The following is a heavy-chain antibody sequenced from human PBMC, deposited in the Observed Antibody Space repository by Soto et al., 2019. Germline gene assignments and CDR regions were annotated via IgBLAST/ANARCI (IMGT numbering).Heavy chain of an antibody. CDR2: TYYRSKWYN. CDR3: ARDREYCTNGVCRSPFDY. CDR1: GDSVSSNSAA. Sequence: PSQTLSLTCAISGDSVSSNSAAWNWIRQSPSRGLEWLGRTYYRSKWYNDYAVSVKSRITINPDTSKNQFSLQLNSVTPEDTAVYYCARDREYCTNGVCRSPFDYWGQGTLVTVSS. V-gene: IGHV6-1*01. J-gene: IGHJ4*02. D-gene: IGHD2-8*01.